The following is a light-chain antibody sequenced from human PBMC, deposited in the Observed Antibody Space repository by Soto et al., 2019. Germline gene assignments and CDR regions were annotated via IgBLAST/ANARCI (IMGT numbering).Light chain of an antibody. V-gene: IGLV2-14*01. CDR3: CSYTTSSTYV. J-gene: IGLJ1*01. CDR1: SSDVGRYNY. Sequence: QSVLTQPASVSGSPGQSITISCSGTSSDVGRYNYVSWYQQHPGKAPKLMIYEVNNWPSGVSNRFSGSKSDNTASLTISGLQAEDEADYYCCSYTTSSTYVFGTGTKVTVL. CDR2: EVN.